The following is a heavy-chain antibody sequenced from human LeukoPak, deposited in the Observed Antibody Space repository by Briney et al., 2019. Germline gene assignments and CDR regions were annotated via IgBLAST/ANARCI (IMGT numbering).Heavy chain of an antibody. V-gene: IGHV4-61*02. CDR1: GGSISSGDYY. CDR3: ARLATNYYYYYMDV. J-gene: IGHJ6*03. CDR2: IYTSGST. Sequence: PSETLSLTCTVSGGSISSGDYYWSWIRQPAGKGLEWIGRIYTSGSTNYNPSLKSRVTMSVDTSKNQFSLKLSSVTAADTAVYYCARLATNYYYYYMDVWGKGTTVTVSS.